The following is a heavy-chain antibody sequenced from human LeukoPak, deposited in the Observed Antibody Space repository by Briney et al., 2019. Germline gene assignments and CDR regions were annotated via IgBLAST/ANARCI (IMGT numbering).Heavy chain of an antibody. Sequence: GGSLRLSCAASGFTFSRYGMHWVRQAPGKGLEGVAVISYDGSNKYYADSVKGRFTISRDNSKNTLYLQMNSLRAEDTAVYYCAKDTTDGYNYDYWGQGTLVTVSS. CDR3: AKDTTDGYNYDY. J-gene: IGHJ4*02. V-gene: IGHV3-30*18. CDR1: GFTFSRYG. CDR2: ISYDGSNK. D-gene: IGHD5-24*01.